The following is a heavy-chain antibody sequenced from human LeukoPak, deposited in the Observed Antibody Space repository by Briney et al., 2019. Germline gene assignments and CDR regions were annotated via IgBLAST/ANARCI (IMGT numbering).Heavy chain of an antibody. J-gene: IGHJ6*03. Sequence: GGSLRLSCAASGFTFSSYWMHWVRQAPGKGLVWVSRINTDGSSTSYADSVKGRFTISRDNAKNTLYLQMNSLRAEDTAVYYCAKEGIAARGYYYYYMDVWGKGTTVTVSS. CDR2: INTDGSST. CDR1: GFTFSSYW. D-gene: IGHD6-13*01. V-gene: IGHV3-74*01. CDR3: AKEGIAARGYYYYYMDV.